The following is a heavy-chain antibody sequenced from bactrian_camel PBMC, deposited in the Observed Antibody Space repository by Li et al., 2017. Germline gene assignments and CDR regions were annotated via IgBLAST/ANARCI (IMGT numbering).Heavy chain of an antibody. V-gene: IGHV3S53*01. Sequence: HVQLVESGGGSVQAGGSLRLTCAASGYVTSDYCMSWFRQAPGKEREGVAAIGTDGITSYADSVEGRFAISQDYAKNTVFLQMTNLNSDDSATYYCALGEGGDLRKVRLAEWAWPRYWGQGTQVTVS. CDR1: GYVTSDYC. CDR3: ALGEGGDLRKVRLAEWAWPRY. J-gene: IGHJ4*01. D-gene: IGHD1*01. CDR2: IGTDGIT.